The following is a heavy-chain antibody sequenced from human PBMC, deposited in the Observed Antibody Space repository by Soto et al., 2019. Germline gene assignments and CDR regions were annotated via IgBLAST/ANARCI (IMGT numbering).Heavy chain of an antibody. CDR3: AKETGYSSSWEKIDY. D-gene: IGHD6-13*01. CDR2: ISASGVST. J-gene: IGHJ4*02. CDR1: GFTFRSFV. Sequence: GGSLRLSCAASGFTFRSFVMGWVRHAPGKGLEWVSSISASGVSTYYADSVKGRFSISRDNSKDTLYLQMNSLRAEDTAVYYCAKETGYSSSWEKIDYWGQGTLVTVSS. V-gene: IGHV3-23*01.